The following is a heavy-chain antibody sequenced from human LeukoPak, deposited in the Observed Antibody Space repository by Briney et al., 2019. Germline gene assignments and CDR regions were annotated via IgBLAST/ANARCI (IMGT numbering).Heavy chain of an antibody. CDR2: IWFDGSHE. V-gene: IGHV3-33*06. Sequence: GGSLRLSCEASGFTFRSHGMHWVRQAPGKGLEWVAVIWFDGSHEYYVDSVKGRFTISRDNSKNTLYLRMNTLRGEDTAMYYCAKGVGRTSGRNPDYWGQGTLVTVSS. J-gene: IGHJ4*02. CDR1: GFTFRSHG. CDR3: AKGVGRTSGRNPDY. D-gene: IGHD2-8*02.